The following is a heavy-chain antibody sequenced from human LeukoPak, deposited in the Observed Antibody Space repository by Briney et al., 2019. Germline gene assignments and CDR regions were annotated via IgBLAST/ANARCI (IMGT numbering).Heavy chain of an antibody. J-gene: IGHJ4*02. Sequence: QPGGSLRLSCAASGFTFSSYWMHWVHQAPGKGLMWVSRINSDGSDSMYADFVKGRFTISRDNAKNTVYLQMNSLRVEDTAVYYCARDAGLWVRDYWGLGTLVTVSS. CDR2: INSDGSDS. V-gene: IGHV3-74*03. D-gene: IGHD5-18*01. CDR3: ARDAGLWVRDY. CDR1: GFTFSSYW.